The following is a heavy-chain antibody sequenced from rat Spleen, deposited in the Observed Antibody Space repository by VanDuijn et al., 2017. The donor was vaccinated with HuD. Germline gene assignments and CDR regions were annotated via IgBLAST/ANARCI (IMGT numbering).Heavy chain of an antibody. J-gene: IGHJ3*01. D-gene: IGHD1-12*03. CDR3: TRDLYYDAYYHHNWFAY. V-gene: IGHV2-15*01. Sequence: QVQLKESGPGLVQPSETLSLTCTVSGFSLTTYSVSWVRQPSGKGLEWMGVIWSGGSTNYNSAVQSRLSISRDTSKSQVFLKMNSLQTEDTAIYFCTRDLYYDAYYHHNWFAYWGQGTLVTVSS. CDR2: IWSGGST. CDR1: GFSLTTYS.